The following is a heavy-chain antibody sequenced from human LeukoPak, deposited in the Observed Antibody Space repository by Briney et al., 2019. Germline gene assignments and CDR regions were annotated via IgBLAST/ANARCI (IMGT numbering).Heavy chain of an antibody. CDR2: IYSGGST. D-gene: IGHD3-9*01. Sequence: GGSLRLSCAASGFTVSSNYMSWVRQAPGKGLEWVSVIYSGGSTYYADTVKGRFTISRDNPKNTLYLQMSSLRAEDTAVYYCARESSGILTGYYIDYWGQGTLVTVS. V-gene: IGHV3-53*01. CDR1: GFTVSSNY. CDR3: ARESSGILTGYYIDY. J-gene: IGHJ4*02.